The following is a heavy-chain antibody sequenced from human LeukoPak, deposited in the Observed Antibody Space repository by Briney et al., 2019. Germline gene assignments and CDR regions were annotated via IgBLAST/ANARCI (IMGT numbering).Heavy chain of an antibody. CDR3: AKDNHKQLVGRVYYYYYMDV. CDR2: IRYDGSNK. V-gene: IGHV3-30*02. J-gene: IGHJ6*03. Sequence: GGSLRLSCAASGFTFSSYGMHWVRQAPGKGLGWVAFIRYDGSNKYYADSVKGRFTISRDNSKNTLYLQMNSLRAEDTAVYYCAKDNHKQLVGRVYYYYYMDVWGKGTTVTVSS. D-gene: IGHD6-6*01. CDR1: GFTFSSYG.